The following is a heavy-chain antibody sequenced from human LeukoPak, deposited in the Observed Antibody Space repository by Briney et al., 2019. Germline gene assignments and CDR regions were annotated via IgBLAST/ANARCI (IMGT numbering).Heavy chain of an antibody. D-gene: IGHD6-19*01. J-gene: IGHJ4*02. Sequence: ASVKVSCKVSGYTLTELSMHWVRRAPGKGLEWMGGFDPEDGETIYAQKFQGRVTMTEDTSTDTAYMELSSLRSEDTAVYYCATRPTYWGIAVAAAGEGVYFDYWGQGTLVTVSS. CDR1: GYTLTELS. CDR2: FDPEDGET. CDR3: ATRPTYWGIAVAAAGEGVYFDY. V-gene: IGHV1-24*01.